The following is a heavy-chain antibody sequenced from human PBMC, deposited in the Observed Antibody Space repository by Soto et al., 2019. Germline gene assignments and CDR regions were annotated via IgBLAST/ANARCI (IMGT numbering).Heavy chain of an antibody. D-gene: IGHD5-18*01. Sequence: QVQLQESGPGLVKPSQTLSLTCTVSGGSISSGDYYWSWIRQPPGKGLEWIGYIYYSGSTYYNPSLKSRVTISVDTSKNQFSLKLSSVTAADTAVYYCARTNPTGIQLWPGAHSLTFDYWGQGTLVTVSS. CDR3: ARTNPTGIQLWPGAHSLTFDY. V-gene: IGHV4-30-4*01. J-gene: IGHJ4*02. CDR1: GGSISSGDYY. CDR2: IYYSGST.